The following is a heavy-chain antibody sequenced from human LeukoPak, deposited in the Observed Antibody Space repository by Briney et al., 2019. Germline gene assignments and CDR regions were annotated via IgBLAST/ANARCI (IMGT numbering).Heavy chain of an antibody. Sequence: SETPSLTCTVSGGSISSSSYYWGWIRQPPGKGLEWIGSIYYSGSTYYNPSLKSRVTISVDTSKNQFSLKLSSVTAADTAVYYCARRDRNDILTGYYTPFDYWGQGTLVTVSS. CDR1: GGSISSSSYY. J-gene: IGHJ4*02. D-gene: IGHD3-9*01. V-gene: IGHV4-39*01. CDR2: IYYSGST. CDR3: ARRDRNDILTGYYTPFDY.